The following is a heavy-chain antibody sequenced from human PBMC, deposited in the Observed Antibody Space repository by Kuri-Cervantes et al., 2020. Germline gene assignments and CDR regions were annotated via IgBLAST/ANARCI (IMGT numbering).Heavy chain of an antibody. D-gene: IGHD6-19*01. CDR2: ISWDGGST. V-gene: IGHV3-43D*04. J-gene: IGHJ4*02. CDR3: AKAKPTYSSGWIDY. Sequence: GGSLKISCAASGFTFDDHAMHWVRQAPGKGLEWVSLISWDGGSTYYADSVKGRFTISRDNSKNSLYLQMNSLRAEDTAVYYCAKAKPTYSSGWIDYWGQGTLVTVSS. CDR1: GFTFDDHA.